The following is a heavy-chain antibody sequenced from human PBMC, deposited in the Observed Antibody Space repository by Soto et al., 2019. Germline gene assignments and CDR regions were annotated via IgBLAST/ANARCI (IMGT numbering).Heavy chain of an antibody. CDR1: GFTFSSYS. D-gene: IGHD6-19*01. Sequence: GGSLRLSCAASGFTFSSYSMNWVRQAPGKGLEWVSYISSSSSTIYYADSVKGRFTISRDNAKNSLYLQMNSLRAEDTAVYYCARRIAVAGTPFDYWGQGTLVTVSS. J-gene: IGHJ4*02. CDR2: ISSSSSTI. V-gene: IGHV3-48*01. CDR3: ARRIAVAGTPFDY.